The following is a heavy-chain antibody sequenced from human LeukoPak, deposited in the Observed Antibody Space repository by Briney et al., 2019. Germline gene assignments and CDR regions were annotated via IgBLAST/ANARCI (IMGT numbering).Heavy chain of an antibody. Sequence: PGGSLRLSCAASGFTFSSYGMHWVRQAPGKGLEWVAVISYDGSNKYYADSVKGRFTISRDNSKNTLYLQMNSLRAEDTAVYYCARNYYYDSSGYYYQAYDYWGQGTLVTVSS. J-gene: IGHJ4*02. CDR3: ARNYYYDSSGYYYQAYDY. D-gene: IGHD3-22*01. CDR1: GFTFSSYG. V-gene: IGHV3-33*08. CDR2: ISYDGSNK.